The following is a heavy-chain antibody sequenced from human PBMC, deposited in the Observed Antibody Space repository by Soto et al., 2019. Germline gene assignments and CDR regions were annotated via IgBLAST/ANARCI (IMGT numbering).Heavy chain of an antibody. Sequence: ASVKVSCKASGYTFTGYYGISWVRQAPGQGLEWMGWISAYNGNTNYAQKLQGRVTMTTDTSTSTAYMELRSLRSDDTAVYYCARNELGSGWLFDYWGQGTLVTVSS. D-gene: IGHD6-19*01. CDR3: ARNELGSGWLFDY. V-gene: IGHV1-18*01. CDR2: ISAYNGNT. J-gene: IGHJ4*02. CDR1: GYTFTGYYG.